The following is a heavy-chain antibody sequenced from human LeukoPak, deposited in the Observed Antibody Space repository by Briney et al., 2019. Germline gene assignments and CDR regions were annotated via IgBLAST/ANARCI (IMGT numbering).Heavy chain of an antibody. Sequence: GGSLKLSCTTSGFNFRAYWMAWARQAPGNGLECLANIHQHGSKDKYVYSVYGRLNISRHNAKNAVFLQMNSLRAEDTALYYCARIGHDFYQTFDSWGHGTLITVSS. CDR1: GFNFRAYW. D-gene: IGHD2-2*01. CDR3: ARIGHDFYQTFDS. V-gene: IGHV3-7*01. J-gene: IGHJ5*01. CDR2: IHQHGSKD.